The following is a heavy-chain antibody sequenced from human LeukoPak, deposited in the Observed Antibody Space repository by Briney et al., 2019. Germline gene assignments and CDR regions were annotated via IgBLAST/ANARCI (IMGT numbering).Heavy chain of an antibody. CDR2: IYYSGST. Sequence: SETLSLTCTVSGGSISSSSYYWGWIRQPPGKGLEWIGSIYYSGSTYYNPSLKSRVTISIDTSKSQFSLKLSSVTAADTAVYYCGGAAARGYYYYGMDVWGQGTTVTVSS. V-gene: IGHV4-39*07. D-gene: IGHD2-2*01. CDR3: GGAAARGYYYYGMDV. J-gene: IGHJ6*02. CDR1: GGSISSSSYY.